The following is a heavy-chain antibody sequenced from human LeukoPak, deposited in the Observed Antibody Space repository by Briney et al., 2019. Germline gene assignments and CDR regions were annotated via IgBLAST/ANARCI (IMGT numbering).Heavy chain of an antibody. V-gene: IGHV3-30*04. Sequence: SGRSLRLSCAASGFTFSSYAMHWVRQAPGKGLEWVAVISYDGSNKYYADSVKGQFTISRDNSKNTLYLQMNSLRAEDTAVYYCGSRAAAGTDYWGQGTLVTVSA. D-gene: IGHD6-13*01. J-gene: IGHJ4*02. CDR2: ISYDGSNK. CDR1: GFTFSSYA. CDR3: GSRAAAGTDY.